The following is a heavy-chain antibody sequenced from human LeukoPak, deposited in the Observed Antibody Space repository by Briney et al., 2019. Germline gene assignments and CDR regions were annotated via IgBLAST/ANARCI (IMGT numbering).Heavy chain of an antibody. J-gene: IGHJ6*04. Sequence: AGGSLRLSCAAPGFTFSDYYMSWIRQAPGKGLEWVSYISSSSSYTNYADSVKGRFTISRDNAKNSLYLQMNSLRAEDTAVYYCARFYPYGSGSYYNSYYYGMDVWGKGTTVTVSS. V-gene: IGHV3-11*06. D-gene: IGHD3-10*01. CDR3: ARFYPYGSGSYYNSYYYGMDV. CDR1: GFTFSDYY. CDR2: ISSSSSYT.